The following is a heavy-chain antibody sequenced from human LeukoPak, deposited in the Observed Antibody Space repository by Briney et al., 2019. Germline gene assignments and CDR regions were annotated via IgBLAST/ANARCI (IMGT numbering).Heavy chain of an antibody. D-gene: IGHD3-22*01. J-gene: IGHJ4*02. V-gene: IGHV3-48*01. CDR1: GFTFSSYS. Sequence: AGSLRLSCAASGFTFSSYSMNWVRQAPGKGLEWVSYISSSSSTIYYADSVKGRFTIYRDNAKNSLYLQMNSLRAEDTAVYYWATAPGYYYDSSGPDYWGQGTLVTVSS. CDR2: ISSSSSTI. CDR3: ATAPGYYYDSSGPDY.